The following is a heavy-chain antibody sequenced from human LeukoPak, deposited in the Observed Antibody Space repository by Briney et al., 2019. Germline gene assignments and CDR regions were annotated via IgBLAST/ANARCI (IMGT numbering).Heavy chain of an antibody. CDR3: ARVRVLLAGRGYSYGYGPTYFDY. J-gene: IGHJ4*02. Sequence: PSETLSLTCAVYGGPFSGYYWSWIRQPPGKGLEWIGEINHSGSTNYNPSLKSRVTISVDTSKNQFSLKLSSVTAADTAVYYCARVRVLLAGRGYSYGYGPTYFDYWGQGTLVAVSS. V-gene: IGHV4-34*01. D-gene: IGHD5-18*01. CDR1: GGPFSGYY. CDR2: INHSGST.